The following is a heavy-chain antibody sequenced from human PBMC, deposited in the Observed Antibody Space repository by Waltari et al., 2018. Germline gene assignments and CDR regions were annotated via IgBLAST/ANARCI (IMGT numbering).Heavy chain of an antibody. CDR1: GYTFTPFA. V-gene: IGHV7-4-1*02. J-gene: IGHJ4*02. CDR3: ARDRVVGATDWGY. Sequence: QVQLVQSGSELQKPGASVKLACTASGYTFTPFAVDWVRQAPGQGLVWMGWISTAPGNPTDARDLTGRFGFPLDTSVSTVYLQITSLKAEDTALYCCARDRVVGATDWGYWGQGTLVTVST. CDR2: ISTAPGNP. D-gene: IGHD1-26*01.